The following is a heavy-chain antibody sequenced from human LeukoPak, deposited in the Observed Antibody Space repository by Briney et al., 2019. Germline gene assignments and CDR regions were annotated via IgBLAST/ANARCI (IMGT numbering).Heavy chain of an antibody. J-gene: IGHJ4*02. V-gene: IGHV3-53*01. CDR3: ARVRSDGYILDY. CDR1: GFTVSSNC. CDR2: IYSGGST. Sequence: PGGSLRLSCAASGFTVSSNCMSWVRQAPGKGLEWVSVIYSGGSTYYADSVKGRFTISRDNSKNTLYLQMNSLRAEDTAVYYCARVRSDGYILDYWGLGTLVTVSS. D-gene: IGHD5-24*01.